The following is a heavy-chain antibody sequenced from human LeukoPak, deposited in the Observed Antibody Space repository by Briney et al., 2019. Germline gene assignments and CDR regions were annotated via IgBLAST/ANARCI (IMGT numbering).Heavy chain of an antibody. CDR2: IYYSGST. J-gene: IGHJ4*02. V-gene: IGHV4-59*01. Sequence: SETLSLTCTVSGGSISSYYWSSIRQPPGKGLEWIGYIYYSGSTNYNPSLKNRVTISVDTSKNQFSLKLSSVTAADTAVYYCARDGVSTCPLYYFDYWGQGTLVTVSS. CDR1: GGSISSYY. CDR3: ARDGVSTCPLYYFDY. D-gene: IGHD6-13*01.